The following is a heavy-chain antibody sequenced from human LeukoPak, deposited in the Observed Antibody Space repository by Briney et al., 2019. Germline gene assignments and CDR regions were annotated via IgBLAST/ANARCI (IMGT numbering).Heavy chain of an antibody. CDR2: IYHSGST. CDR3: ARHVDSSGYYTTAVDY. Sequence: SETLSLTCAVSGGSISSGGYSWSWIRQPPGRGLEWIGSIYHSGSTYYNPSLKSRVTISVDTSKNHFSLKLSSVTAADTAMYYCARHVDSSGYYTTAVDYWGQGTLVTVSS. J-gene: IGHJ4*02. V-gene: IGHV4-39*01. D-gene: IGHD3-22*01. CDR1: GGSISSGGYS.